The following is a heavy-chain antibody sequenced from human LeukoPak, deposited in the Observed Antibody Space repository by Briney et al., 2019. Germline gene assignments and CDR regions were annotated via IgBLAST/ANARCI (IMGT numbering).Heavy chain of an antibody. V-gene: IGHV4-31*03. J-gene: IGHJ3*02. D-gene: IGHD1-26*01. CDR1: GGSISSDDFY. CDR2: IYFRGST. CDR3: ASPTSGSYYPDDAFDI. Sequence: SETLSLTCTVSGGSISSDDFYWSWIRQYPGKGLEFIGCIYFRGSTSYNPSLESRLTISLDTSKNQFSLTLSSVTAADTAVYYCASPTSGSYYPDDAFDIWGQGTMVTVSS.